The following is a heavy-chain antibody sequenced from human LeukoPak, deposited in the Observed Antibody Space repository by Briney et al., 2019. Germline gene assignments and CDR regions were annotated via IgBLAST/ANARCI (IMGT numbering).Heavy chain of an antibody. Sequence: SETLSLTCTVSGGSISSYYWSWIRQPPGKGLEWIGYIYYSGSTNYNPSLKSRVTISVDTSKNQFSLKLSSVTAADTAVYYCARDNYDSSGYYQDYWGQGTLVTVSS. CDR2: IYYSGST. CDR1: GGSISSYY. D-gene: IGHD3-22*01. CDR3: ARDNYDSSGYYQDY. J-gene: IGHJ4*02. V-gene: IGHV4-59*12.